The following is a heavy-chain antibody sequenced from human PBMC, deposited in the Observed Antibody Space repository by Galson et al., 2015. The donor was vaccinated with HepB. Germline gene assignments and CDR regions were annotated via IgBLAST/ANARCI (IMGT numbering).Heavy chain of an antibody. J-gene: IGHJ2*01. D-gene: IGHD6-6*01. Sequence: SVKVSCKASGGTFSSYAISWVRQAPGQGLEWMGGIIPIFGTANYAQKFQGRVTITADESTSTAYMELSSLRSEDTAVYYCARTGSSSGYYWYFDLWGRGTLVTVSS. CDR3: ARTGSSSGYYWYFDL. V-gene: IGHV1-69*13. CDR1: GGTFSSYA. CDR2: IIPIFGTA.